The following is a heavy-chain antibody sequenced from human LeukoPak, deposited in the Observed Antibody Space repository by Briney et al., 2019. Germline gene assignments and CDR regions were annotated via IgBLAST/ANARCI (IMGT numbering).Heavy chain of an antibody. CDR3: ARQYSSSWYDY. Sequence: MSSQTLSLTCTVSGGSISSGGYYWSWIRQHPGKGLEWIGYIYYGGSTYYNPSLKSRVTISVDTSKNQFSLKLSSVTAADTAVYYCARQYSSSWYDYWGQGTLVTVSS. J-gene: IGHJ4*02. CDR2: IYYGGST. CDR1: GGSISSGGYY. D-gene: IGHD6-13*01. V-gene: IGHV4-31*03.